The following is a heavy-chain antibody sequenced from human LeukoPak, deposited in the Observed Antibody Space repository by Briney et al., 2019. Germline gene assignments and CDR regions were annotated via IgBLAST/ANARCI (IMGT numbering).Heavy chain of an antibody. J-gene: IGHJ6*03. CDR2: ISTSGNT. D-gene: IGHD1-14*01. CDR1: GGSISSYY. V-gene: IGHV4-4*07. CDR3: ASNPGTYYYYYMDV. Sequence: PSETLSLTCTVSGGSISSYYWSWIRQPAGKGLEWIGRISTSGNTNYNPSLKSRVTMSVDTSKNQFSLQLTSVTAADTAVYYCASNPGTYYYYYMDVWGKGTTVTVSS.